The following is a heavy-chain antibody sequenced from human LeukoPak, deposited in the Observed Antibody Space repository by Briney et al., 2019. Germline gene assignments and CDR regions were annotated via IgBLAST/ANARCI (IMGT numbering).Heavy chain of an antibody. CDR2: IPYDGSNK. D-gene: IGHD5-24*01. CDR3: ARLAQFYGMDV. V-gene: IGHV3-30*04. J-gene: IGHJ6*04. CDR1: GFTFSSYA. Sequence: GGSLRLSCAASGFTFSSYAMHWVRQAPGKGLEWVAVIPYDGSNKYYADSVKGRFTISRDNSKNTLYLQMNSLRAEDTAVYYCARLAQFYGMDVWGKGTTVTVSS.